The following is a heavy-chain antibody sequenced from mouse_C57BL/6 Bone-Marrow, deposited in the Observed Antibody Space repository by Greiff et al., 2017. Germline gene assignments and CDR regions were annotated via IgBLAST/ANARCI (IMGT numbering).Heavy chain of an antibody. Sequence: DVHLVESGPGLVKPSQSLSLTCSVTGYSITSGYYWNWIRQFPGNKLEWMGYISYDGSNNYNPSLKNRISITRDTSKNQFFLKLNSVTTEDTATYYCAPCMDYWGQGTSVTVSS. CDR3: APCMDY. V-gene: IGHV3-6*01. CDR1: GYSITSGYY. J-gene: IGHJ4*01. CDR2: ISYDGSN.